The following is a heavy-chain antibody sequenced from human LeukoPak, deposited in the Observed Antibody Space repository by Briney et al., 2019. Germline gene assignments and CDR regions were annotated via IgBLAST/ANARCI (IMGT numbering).Heavy chain of an antibody. Sequence: GRSLRLSCAASGFTFSSYAMHWVRQAPGKGLEWVAVISYDGSNKYYADSVKGRFTISRDNSKNTLYLQMNSLRAEDTAVYYCAKDRFCSAGNCYSRPTVTTRFDYWGQGTQVTVSS. CDR2: ISYDGSNK. CDR1: GFTFSSYA. CDR3: AKDRFCSAGNCYSRPTVTTRFDY. V-gene: IGHV3-30-3*01. J-gene: IGHJ4*02. D-gene: IGHD2-15*01.